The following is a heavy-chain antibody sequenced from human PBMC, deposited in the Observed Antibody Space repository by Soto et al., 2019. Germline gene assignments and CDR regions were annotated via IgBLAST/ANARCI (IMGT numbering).Heavy chain of an antibody. V-gene: IGHV3-7*01. J-gene: IGHJ1*01. CDR2: MHEDGRAR. D-gene: IGHD3-22*01. CDR3: AGDAGGYDI. Sequence: GTLRFPCSPSGFICSNCWMNWVRQAAGKGLEYVAHMHEDGRARFYAGSGKGRFTSSRDNTKNSLYLQMNSLTVEETAVYYFAGDAGGYDIWGQGSLVTVYS. CDR1: GFICSNCW.